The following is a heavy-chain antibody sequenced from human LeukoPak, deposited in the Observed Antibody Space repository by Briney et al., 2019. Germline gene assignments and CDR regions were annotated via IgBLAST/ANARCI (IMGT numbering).Heavy chain of an antibody. Sequence: ASVRVSCKASGYTFSIYGFSWVRQAPGQGLEWMGWISAYNGNTNYAQKFQGRVTMTTDTSTSTAHMELRSLTSDDTAVYYCARRGYSGHSQGAADYWGQGTLVTVSS. CDR1: GYTFSIYG. V-gene: IGHV1-18*01. J-gene: IGHJ4*02. CDR2: ISAYNGNT. D-gene: IGHD4-23*01. CDR3: ARRGYSGHSQGAADY.